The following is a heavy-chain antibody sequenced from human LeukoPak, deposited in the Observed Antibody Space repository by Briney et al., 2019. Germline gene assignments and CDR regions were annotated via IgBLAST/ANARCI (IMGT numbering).Heavy chain of an antibody. CDR2: IYSGGTT. V-gene: IGHV3-66*01. J-gene: IGHJ4*02. CDR1: GFTVSSNY. D-gene: IGHD3-22*01. CDR3: ATSIDSSSYFDFDY. Sequence: GGSLRLSCAASGFTVSSNYMNWVRQAPGKGLEWVSVIYSGGTTYYADSVKGRFTMSRDNSKNTLYLQMNSLRAEDTAVYYCATSIDSSSYFDFDYWGQGTLVTVSS.